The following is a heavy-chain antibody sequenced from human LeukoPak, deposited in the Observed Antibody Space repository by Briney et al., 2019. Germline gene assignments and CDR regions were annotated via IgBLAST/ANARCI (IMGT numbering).Heavy chain of an antibody. V-gene: IGHV1-69*05. Sequence: SVKVSCKASGGTFSSYAISWVRQAPGQGLEWMGGIIPIFGTANYAQKFQGRVTITTDESTSTAYMEPSSLRSEDTAVYYCARDLVAAGPVVSAFDIWGQGTMVTVSS. CDR2: IIPIFGTA. CDR1: GGTFSSYA. CDR3: ARDLVAAGPVVSAFDI. D-gene: IGHD2-15*01. J-gene: IGHJ3*02.